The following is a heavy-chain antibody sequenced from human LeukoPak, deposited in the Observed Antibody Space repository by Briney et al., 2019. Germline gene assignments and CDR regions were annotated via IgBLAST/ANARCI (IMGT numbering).Heavy chain of an antibody. V-gene: IGHV1-69*05. CDR2: IIQISPTA. D-gene: IGHD3-10*01. CDR1: GGAFSGHA. J-gene: IGHJ5*01. CDR3: ARGRVSDSTLVRWFDS. Sequence: ASVKVSCQASGGAFSGHAISWVRQAPGQGLEWMGGIIQISPTANYAQKFQGRLSITMDEFTTTAIMELTRLRSEDTAVYYCARGRVSDSTLVRWFDSWGQGTLVTVSS.